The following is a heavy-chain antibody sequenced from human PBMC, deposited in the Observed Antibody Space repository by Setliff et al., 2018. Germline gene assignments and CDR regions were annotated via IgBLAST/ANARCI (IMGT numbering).Heavy chain of an antibody. V-gene: IGHV1-69*05. CDR3: VRSSAPQVVLAADFDF. Sequence: ASVKVSCKASGYTFTSYGISWVRQAPGQGLEWMGGTIPIFGTTNYAQKFQGRVTIITDESTSTVYMELQSLRSDDTAVYYCVRSSAPQVVLAADFDFWGQGTPVTVSS. CDR2: TIPIFGTT. J-gene: IGHJ4*02. D-gene: IGHD6-19*01. CDR1: GYTFTSYG.